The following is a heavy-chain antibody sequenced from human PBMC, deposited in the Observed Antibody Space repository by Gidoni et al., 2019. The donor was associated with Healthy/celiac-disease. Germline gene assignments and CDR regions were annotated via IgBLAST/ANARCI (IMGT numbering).Heavy chain of an antibody. CDR3: ACDTVTVDY. J-gene: IGHJ4*02. CDR1: GGSISSSSYY. D-gene: IGHD4-4*01. Sequence: QLQLQESGPGLVKPSEPLSLTRTVSGGSISSSSYYWGWIRQPPGKGLEWIGSIYYSGSTYYNPSLKSRVTISVDTSKNQFSLKLSSVTAADTAVYYCACDTVTVDYWGQGTLVTVSS. V-gene: IGHV4-39*01. CDR2: IYYSGST.